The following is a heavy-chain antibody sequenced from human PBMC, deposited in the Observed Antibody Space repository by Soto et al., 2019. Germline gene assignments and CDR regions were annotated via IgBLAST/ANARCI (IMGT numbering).Heavy chain of an antibody. Sequence: SETLSLTCTVSGASVSTGDYYWSSIRQSPGKGLEWIGYIYYSGDSYYNPSLKGRLTISIDTSKNQFSPILNSVTVADTAIYYCVVTGTTDDYWGRGTLVTVSS. D-gene: IGHD4-17*01. CDR2: IYYSGDS. CDR3: VVTGTTDDY. V-gene: IGHV4-30-4*01. J-gene: IGHJ4*02. CDR1: GASVSTGDYY.